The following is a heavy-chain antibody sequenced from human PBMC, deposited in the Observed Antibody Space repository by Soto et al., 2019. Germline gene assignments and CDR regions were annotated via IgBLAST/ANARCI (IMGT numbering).Heavy chain of an antibody. CDR2: ISGSDGKT. V-gene: IGHV3-23*01. CDR1: GFSFGSYA. Sequence: LRVSCAASGFSFGSYALSWVRQAPGKGLEWVSTISGSDGKTFYADSVKGRFSISRDTSQNTLYLQMNSLRADDTAIYYCARWSYLDYWGQGTRVTVSS. CDR3: ARWSYLDY. J-gene: IGHJ4*02. D-gene: IGHD3-3*01.